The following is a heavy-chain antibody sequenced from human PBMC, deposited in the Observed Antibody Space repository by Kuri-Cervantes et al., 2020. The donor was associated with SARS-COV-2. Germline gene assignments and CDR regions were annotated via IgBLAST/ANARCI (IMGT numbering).Heavy chain of an antibody. V-gene: IGHV3-43D*04. D-gene: IGHD4-23*01. CDR2: ISWDGGST. Sequence: GESLKISCAASGFTFDDYAMHWVRQAPGKGLEWVSLISWDGGSTYYADSVKGRFTISRDNSKNSLYLQMNSLRAEDTALYYCAKDGGRARFDYYYYYYMDVWGKETTVTVSS. J-gene: IGHJ6*03. CDR3: AKDGGRARFDYYYYYYMDV. CDR1: GFTFDDYA.